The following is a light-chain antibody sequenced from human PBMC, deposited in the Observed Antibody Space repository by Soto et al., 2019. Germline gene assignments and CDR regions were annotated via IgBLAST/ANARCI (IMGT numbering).Light chain of an antibody. CDR1: QGIIDY. CDR2: AAS. CDR3: QKYTSAPQT. J-gene: IGKJ1*01. V-gene: IGKV1-27*01. Sequence: DIQMTQSPSSLSASVGDRVTITCRASQGIIDYLAWYQQKPGKAPKLLIYAASTLQSGVPSRFSGSGAGTAFTHTISGMQPEDVATYFCQKYTSAPQTFGNGTQVPIK.